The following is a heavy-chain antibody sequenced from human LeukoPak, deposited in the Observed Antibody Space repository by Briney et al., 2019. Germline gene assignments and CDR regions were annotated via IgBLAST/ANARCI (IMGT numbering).Heavy chain of an antibody. Sequence: ASVNVSCKASGYTFTSYYMHWVRQAPGQGLEWMGIINPSGNNTNYAQKFQGRVTMTRDTSTSTVYMELSSLRSEDTAVYYCARDNYYGSGDASRFDPWGQGTLVTVSS. V-gene: IGHV1-46*01. CDR2: INPSGNNT. CDR1: GYTFTSYY. D-gene: IGHD3-10*01. CDR3: ARDNYYGSGDASRFDP. J-gene: IGHJ5*02.